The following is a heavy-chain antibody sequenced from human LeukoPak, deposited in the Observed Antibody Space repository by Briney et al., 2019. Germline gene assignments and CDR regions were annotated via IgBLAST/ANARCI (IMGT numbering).Heavy chain of an antibody. CDR2: ISGSGGST. CDR1: GSTFSSYA. D-gene: IGHD5-12*01. V-gene: IGHV3-23*01. CDR3: AKQEMATRYYYYYMDV. J-gene: IGHJ6*03. Sequence: GGSLRLSCAASGSTFSSYAMSWVRQAPGKGLEWVSAISGSGGSTYYADSVKGRFTISRDNSKNTLYLQMNSLRAEDTAVYYCAKQEMATRYYYYYMDVWGKGTTVTVSS.